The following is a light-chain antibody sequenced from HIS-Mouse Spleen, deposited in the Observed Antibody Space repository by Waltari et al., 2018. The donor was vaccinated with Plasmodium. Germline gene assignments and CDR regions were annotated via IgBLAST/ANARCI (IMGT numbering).Light chain of an antibody. Sequence: DIQTTQSPSSLSASVGDRVTITCQASQDISNYLNWYQQKPGKAPKLLIYEASNLETGVPSRFSGSGSGTDFTFTISSLQPEDIATYYCQQYDNLPPLFTFGPGTKVDIK. V-gene: IGKV1-33*01. CDR2: EAS. CDR1: QDISNY. J-gene: IGKJ3*01. CDR3: QQYDNLPPLFT.